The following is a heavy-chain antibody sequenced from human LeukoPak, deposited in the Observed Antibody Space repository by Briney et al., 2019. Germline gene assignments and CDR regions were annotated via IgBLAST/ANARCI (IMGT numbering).Heavy chain of an antibody. CDR3: ASGGVVPATYYYYYYMDV. CDR2: IYPSGST. D-gene: IGHD2-2*01. Sequence: SETLSLTCTVSGGSISSGTYYWSWIRQPAGKELEWIGRIYPSGSTNYNPSLKSRVTISVDTSKNQFSLKLSSVTAADTAVYYCASGGVVPATYYYYYYMDVWGKGTTVTVSS. V-gene: IGHV4-61*02. CDR1: GGSISSGTYY. J-gene: IGHJ6*03.